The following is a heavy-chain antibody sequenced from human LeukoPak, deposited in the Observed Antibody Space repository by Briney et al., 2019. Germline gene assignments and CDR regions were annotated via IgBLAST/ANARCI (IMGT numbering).Heavy chain of an antibody. CDR1: GFTFSTYD. D-gene: IGHD3-10*01. CDR2: FSSSGDIT. Sequence: GGSLRLSCAASGFTFSTYDISWVRQAPGQGLEWVSTFSSSGDITYYADSVKGRFTISRDNSKNTVDLQMNSLRAEDTAVYYCARAGLGDYYGSGSYLMDVWGKGTTVTISS. J-gene: IGHJ6*04. CDR3: ARAGLGDYYGSGSYLMDV. V-gene: IGHV3-23*01.